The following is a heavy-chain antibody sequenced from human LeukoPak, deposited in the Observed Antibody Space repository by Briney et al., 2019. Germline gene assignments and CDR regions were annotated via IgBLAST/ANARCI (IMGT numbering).Heavy chain of an antibody. CDR1: GFTFSNCA. V-gene: IGHV3-23*01. J-gene: IGHJ4*02. D-gene: IGHD3-10*01. Sequence: PGGSLRLSCAASGFTFSNCAMSWVRQAPGKGLQWVSGISGGGAAIYYADSVKGRFTVSRDNSKNTLYLQMNSLRAEDTAVYYCAKDERFGEFPLGTFDCWGQGTLVTVSS. CDR2: ISGGGAAI. CDR3: AKDERFGEFPLGTFDC.